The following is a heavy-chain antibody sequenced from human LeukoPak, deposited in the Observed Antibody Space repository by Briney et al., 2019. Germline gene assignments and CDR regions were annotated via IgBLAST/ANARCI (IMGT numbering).Heavy chain of an antibody. Sequence: GGSLRLSCAASGFTFSSYAMSWVRQAPGKGLEWDSAISGSGGSTYYAGSVKGRFTISRDNSKNTLYLQMNSLRAEDTAVYYCAKAVPTIAARLCWFDPWGQGTLVTVSS. J-gene: IGHJ5*02. CDR3: AKAVPTIAARLCWFDP. CDR2: ISGSGGST. D-gene: IGHD6-6*01. CDR1: GFTFSSYA. V-gene: IGHV3-23*01.